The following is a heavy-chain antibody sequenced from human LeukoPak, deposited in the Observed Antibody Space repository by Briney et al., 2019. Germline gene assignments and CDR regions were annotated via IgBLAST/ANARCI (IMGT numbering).Heavy chain of an antibody. Sequence: GESLKISCKASGYSFTSYWIGWVRQMPGKGLEWTGIIYPGDSDTRYSPSFQGQVSISVDKSISAAYLQWSSLKASDTALYYCAKRAGDGNNYWDAFDIWGQGTMVTVSS. V-gene: IGHV5-51*01. CDR3: AKRAGDGNNYWDAFDI. D-gene: IGHD5-24*01. CDR2: IYPGDSDT. CDR1: GYSFTSYW. J-gene: IGHJ3*02.